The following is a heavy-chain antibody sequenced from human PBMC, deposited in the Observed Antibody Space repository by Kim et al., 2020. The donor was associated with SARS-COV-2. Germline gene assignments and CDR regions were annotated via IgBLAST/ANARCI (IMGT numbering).Heavy chain of an antibody. V-gene: IGHV3-66*01. Sequence: TYYADSVKGRFSVSRDDSKNTVYLQMSGLRVEDTAFYYCAREGRGSSLEFWGQGTLVAVSS. J-gene: IGHJ4*02. D-gene: IGHD6-6*01. CDR3: AREGRGSSLEF. CDR2: T.